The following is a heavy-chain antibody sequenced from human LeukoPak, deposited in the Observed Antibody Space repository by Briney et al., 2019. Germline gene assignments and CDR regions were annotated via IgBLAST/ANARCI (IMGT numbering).Heavy chain of an antibody. D-gene: IGHD3-22*01. CDR1: GFTFSSYA. V-gene: IGHV3-23*01. J-gene: IGHJ4*02. Sequence: GGSLRLSCAASGFTFSSYAMSWVRQAPGKGLEWVSSIGGSGGSTYYAVSVKGRFTISRDNSKNTLYLQMNSLRAEDTAVYYCTKFTFYYDSGGYYDSHYWGQGTLVTVSS. CDR3: TKFTFYYDSGGYYDSHY. CDR2: IGGSGGST.